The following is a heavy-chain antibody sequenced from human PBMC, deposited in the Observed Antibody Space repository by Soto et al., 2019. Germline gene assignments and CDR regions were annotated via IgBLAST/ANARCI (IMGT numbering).Heavy chain of an antibody. CDR1: GYTFTGYY. Sequence: GASVKVSCKASGYTFTGYYMHWVRQAPGQGLEWMGWINPNSGGTNYAQKFQGWVTMTRDTSISTAYMELSRLRSDDTAVYYCAREEIITIFGVVTPDYGMDVWGQGTTVTVSS. V-gene: IGHV1-2*04. CDR3: AREEIITIFGVVTPDYGMDV. CDR2: INPNSGGT. D-gene: IGHD3-3*01. J-gene: IGHJ6*02.